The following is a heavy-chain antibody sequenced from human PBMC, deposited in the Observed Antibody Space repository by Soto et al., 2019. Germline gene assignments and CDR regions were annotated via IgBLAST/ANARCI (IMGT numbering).Heavy chain of an antibody. CDR2: IKSKADGGTT. Sequence: EVQLVESGGGLVKPGGSLRLSCAASGFTFSDAWINWVRQAPGKGLEWVGRIKSKADGGTTDFVAPVKGRFAISRDDSKDMMYMQLNSLKTEDTAVYYCTTYSLFTMKLVRFDYWGHGTLVTVSS. J-gene: IGHJ4*01. CDR1: GFTFSDAW. V-gene: IGHV3-15*07. CDR3: TTYSLFTMKLVRFDY. D-gene: IGHD3-22*01.